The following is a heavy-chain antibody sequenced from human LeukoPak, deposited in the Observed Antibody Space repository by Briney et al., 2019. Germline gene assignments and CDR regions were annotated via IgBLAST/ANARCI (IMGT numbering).Heavy chain of an antibody. CDR3: AREVSDIVATVGAFDI. V-gene: IGHV4-30-4*01. CDR2: IYYSGST. J-gene: IGHJ3*02. Sequence: SETLSLTCTVSGGSISSGDYYWSWIRQPPGKGLGWIGYIYYSGSTYYNPSLKSRVTISVDTSKNQFSLKLSSVTAADTAVYYCAREVSDIVATVGAFDIWGQGTMVTVSP. D-gene: IGHD5-12*01. CDR1: GGSISSGDYY.